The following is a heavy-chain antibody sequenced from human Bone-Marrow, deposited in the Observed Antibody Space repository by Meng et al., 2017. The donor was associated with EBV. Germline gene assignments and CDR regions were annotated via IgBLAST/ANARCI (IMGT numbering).Heavy chain of an antibody. CDR3: ASESGRGYTPDY. CDR1: GGTVSRDA. V-gene: IGHV1-69*01. J-gene: IGHJ4*02. CDR2: LIPMSGAP. D-gene: IGHD3-10*01. Sequence: VQVVQSGAEVKKPGSSVKVSCKTSGGTVSRDAISWVRQAPGQGLEWMGGLIPMSGAPNYAQKFQGRVTITADESTSTHYMDLSSLRSEDTAVYYCASESGRGYTPDYWGQGTLVTVSS.